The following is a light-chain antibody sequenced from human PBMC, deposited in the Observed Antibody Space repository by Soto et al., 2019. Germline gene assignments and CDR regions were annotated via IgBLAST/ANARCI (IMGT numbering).Light chain of an antibody. V-gene: IGLV1-44*01. CDR2: SNN. J-gene: IGLJ2*01. CDR1: SSNIGSNT. CDR3: AAWDDSLNGVV. Sequence: QSVLTQPPSASGTPGQRVTISCSGSSSNIGSNTVNWYQQLPGTAPKLLIHSNNQRPSGVPDRFSGSKSGTSASLAISGLQSEEEVDYYCAAWDDSLNGVVFGGGTKVTVL.